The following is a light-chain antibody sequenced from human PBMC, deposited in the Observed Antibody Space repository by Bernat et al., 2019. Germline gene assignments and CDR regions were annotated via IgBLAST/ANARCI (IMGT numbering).Light chain of an antibody. Sequence: SYVLTQPPSMSVAPGKTARITCGGNNIGSKSVNWYQQKAGQAPVVVVYHDTDRPSGIPERFSGPNSGTTATLTISWVEGGDEADYYCQGWDFRVHWVFGGGTRLTVL. CDR3: QGWDFRVHWV. V-gene: IGLV3-21*03. J-gene: IGLJ3*02. CDR2: HDT. CDR1: NIGSKS.